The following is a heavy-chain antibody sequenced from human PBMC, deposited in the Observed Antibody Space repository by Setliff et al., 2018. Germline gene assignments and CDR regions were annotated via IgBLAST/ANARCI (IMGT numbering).Heavy chain of an antibody. J-gene: IGHJ4*02. Sequence: SETLSLTCAAYGGTFSDYYWTWIRQPPGKGLEWVGEINHRGSTNYNPSLKSRVTISVDTSKDQFSLKVISMTAADTAVYYCARGRNIAARLLDSWGQGKLVTVSS. CDR3: ARGRNIAARLLDS. CDR1: GGTFSDYY. CDR2: INHRGST. V-gene: IGHV4-34*01. D-gene: IGHD6-6*01.